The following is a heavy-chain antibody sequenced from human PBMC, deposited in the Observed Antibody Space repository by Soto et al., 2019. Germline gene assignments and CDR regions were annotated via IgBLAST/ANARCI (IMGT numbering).Heavy chain of an antibody. V-gene: IGHV4-30-4*01. Sequence: PSETLSLTCTGSGASISSPDYYWSWIRQAPGKGLELIGYVYYRGSIYYTPSFESRVSISIDTSKNQFSLRLTSVTAADSAVYFCARVTFTPNWFDSWGQG. J-gene: IGHJ5*01. CDR1: GASISSPDYY. CDR2: VYYRGSI. CDR3: ARVTFTPNWFDS. D-gene: IGHD3-16*01.